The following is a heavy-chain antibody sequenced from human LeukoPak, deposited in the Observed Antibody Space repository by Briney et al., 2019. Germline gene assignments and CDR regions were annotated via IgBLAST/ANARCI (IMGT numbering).Heavy chain of an antibody. V-gene: IGHV4-38-2*01. J-gene: IGHJ5*02. Sequence: SETLSLTCAVSGYSISSGYYWGWIRPPPGKGLEWIGSIYHSGSTYYNPSLKSLVIISVNTTKNQFSLKMSSLTAAATTVYYCVRVLYVDGSSGYYSDWFDPGGQGTLVTVS. CDR1: GYSISSGYY. CDR3: VRVLYVDGSSGYYSDWFDP. D-gene: IGHD3-22*01. CDR2: IYHSGST.